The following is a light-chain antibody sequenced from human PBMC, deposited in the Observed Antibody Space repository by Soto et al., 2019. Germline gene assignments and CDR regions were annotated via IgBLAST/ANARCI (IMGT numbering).Light chain of an antibody. V-gene: IGLV3-21*02. Sequence: SYELTQPPSVSVAPGQTARINCGGNNIEIKSVHWYQQKPGQAPVLVVYDDGDRTTGIPERFSGSKSGNTATLTTSRVEAGDEAEYYCQVWDTTNPVIFGGGTKLTVL. CDR1: NIEIKS. CDR3: QVWDTTNPVI. J-gene: IGLJ2*01. CDR2: DDG.